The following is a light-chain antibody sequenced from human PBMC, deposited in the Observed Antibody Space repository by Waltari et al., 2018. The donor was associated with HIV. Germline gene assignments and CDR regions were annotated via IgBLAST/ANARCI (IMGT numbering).Light chain of an antibody. V-gene: IGLV1-47*01. CDR2: RNG. CDR1: NPNIGTNY. Sequence: QSVLTQPPSASGTPGPRVTISCSGSNPNIGTNYVYWYQQLPGTTPKPLIYRNGQRPSGVPDRFSGSKSGTSASLAISGLRSEDEAAYYCAAWDDILSGLVFGGGTKLTVL. J-gene: IGLJ3*02. CDR3: AAWDDILSGLV.